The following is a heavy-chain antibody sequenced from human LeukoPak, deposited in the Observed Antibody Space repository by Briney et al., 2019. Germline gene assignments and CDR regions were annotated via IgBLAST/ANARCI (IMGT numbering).Heavy chain of an antibody. CDR2: ITGRGGNT. D-gene: IGHD6-25*01. CDR3: ARARAAFDY. V-gene: IGHV3-23*01. J-gene: IGHJ4*02. CDR1: GFTSSSFP. Sequence: GGSLRLSCAAAGFTSSSFPMSWVRQAPGKGMQWVSGITGRGGNTYYADSVAGRFTISRDNSKNTLSLQMDSLRAEDTAVYYCARARAAFDYWGQGTLVTVSS.